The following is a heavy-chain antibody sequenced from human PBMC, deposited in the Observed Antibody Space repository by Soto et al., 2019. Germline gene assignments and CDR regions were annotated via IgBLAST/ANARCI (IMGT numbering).Heavy chain of an antibody. V-gene: IGHV1-2*02. D-gene: IGHD3-22*01. J-gene: IGHJ5*02. Sequence: ASVKVSCKASGYTFTGYYMHWVRQAPGQGLEWMGWINPNSGGTKSAQKFQGRVTMTRDTSISTAYMELSRLRSDDTAVYYCARLAGSGYSNRLPFDPWGQGTLVTVSS. CDR3: ARLAGSGYSNRLPFDP. CDR1: GYTFTGYY. CDR2: INPNSGGT.